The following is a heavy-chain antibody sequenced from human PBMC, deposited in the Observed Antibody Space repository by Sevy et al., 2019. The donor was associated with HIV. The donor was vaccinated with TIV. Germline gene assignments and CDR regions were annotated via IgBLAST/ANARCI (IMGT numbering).Heavy chain of an antibody. CDR2: ISGSGGST. Sequence: LSLTCAASGFTFSSYAMSWVRQAPGKGLEWVSAISGSGGSTYYADSVKGRFTISRDNSKNTLYLQMNSLRAEDTAVYYCAKVLGSSWYPDWFDPWGQGTLVTVSS. V-gene: IGHV3-23*01. CDR3: AKVLGSSWYPDWFDP. CDR1: GFTFSSYA. J-gene: IGHJ5*02. D-gene: IGHD6-13*01.